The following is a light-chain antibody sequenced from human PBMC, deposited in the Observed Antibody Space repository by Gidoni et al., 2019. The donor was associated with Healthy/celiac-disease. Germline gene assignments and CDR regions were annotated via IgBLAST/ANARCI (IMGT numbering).Light chain of an antibody. CDR3: QSADSSGTYVV. V-gene: IGLV3-25*03. CDR2: KDS. CDR1: ALPTQY. Sequence: SYKLTQPPSVSVSPGQTARITCPCDALPTQYAYWYQQKQGQAPLLVIYKDSERPSGIPERFSGASSGTTVTLTISGVQAEDEADYYCQSADSSGTYVVFGGGTKLTVL. J-gene: IGLJ2*01.